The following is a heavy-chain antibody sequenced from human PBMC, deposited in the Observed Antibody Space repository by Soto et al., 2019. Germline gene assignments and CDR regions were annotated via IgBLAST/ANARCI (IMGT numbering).Heavy chain of an antibody. CDR3: ARAGPSSFGVPSNWFDP. CDR1: GYTFTSYD. V-gene: IGHV1-8*01. CDR2: MNPNSGNT. Sequence: ASVKVSFKASGYTFTSYDINWVRQATGQGLEWMGWMNPNSGNTGYAQKFQGRVTMTRNTSISTAYMELSSLRSEDTAVYYCARAGPSSFGVPSNWFDPWGQGTLVTVSS. D-gene: IGHD3-10*01. J-gene: IGHJ5*02.